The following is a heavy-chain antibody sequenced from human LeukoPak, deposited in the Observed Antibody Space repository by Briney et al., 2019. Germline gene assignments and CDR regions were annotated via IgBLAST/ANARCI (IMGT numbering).Heavy chain of an antibody. J-gene: IGHJ4*02. CDR3: ASGYSSSSFDY. Sequence: SETLSLTCTVSGDSISISIYYWGWIRQPPGKGLEWRASIYYTESTYYNPSLKSRVTISVDTSRNQFSLRLNSVTAADTAVYYCASGYSSSSFDYWGQGALVTVSS. CDR2: IYYTEST. CDR1: GDSISISIYY. D-gene: IGHD6-6*01. V-gene: IGHV4-39*01.